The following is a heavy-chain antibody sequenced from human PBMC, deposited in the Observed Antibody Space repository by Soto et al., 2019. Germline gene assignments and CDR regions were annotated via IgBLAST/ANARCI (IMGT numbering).Heavy chain of an antibody. Sequence: GGSLRLSCAASGFTFNSYGMHWVRQAPGKGLEWVVVISFDGRNTYYVDSVKGRFTISRDNSEDTLYLQMNSLRAEDAAVYYCAKDTYYHDSTGYYVFDYWGQGTLVTVSS. CDR3: AKDTYYHDSTGYYVFDY. V-gene: IGHV3-30*18. CDR2: ISFDGRNT. J-gene: IGHJ4*02. D-gene: IGHD3-22*01. CDR1: GFTFNSYG.